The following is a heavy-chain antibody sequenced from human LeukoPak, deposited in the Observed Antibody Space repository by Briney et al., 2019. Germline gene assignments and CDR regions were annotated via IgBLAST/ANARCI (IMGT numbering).Heavy chain of an antibody. CDR1: GFTFSSYA. CDR2: ISGSGGST. Sequence: GGSLRLSCAASGFTFSSYAMSWVRQAPGKGLEWVSAISGSGGSTYYADSVKGRFTISRDNSKNTLYLQMNSLRAEDTAVYYCANDGYRIVGATCDYWGQGTLVTVSS. V-gene: IGHV3-23*01. CDR3: ANDGYRIVGATCDY. J-gene: IGHJ4*02. D-gene: IGHD1-26*01.